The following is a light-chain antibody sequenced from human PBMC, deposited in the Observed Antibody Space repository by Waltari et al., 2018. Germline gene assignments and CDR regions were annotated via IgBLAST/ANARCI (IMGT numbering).Light chain of an antibody. CDR2: DVS. V-gene: IGKV1-5*01. Sequence: DIQMTQSPSTLSASVGDRVTITCRASQSVTRYLAWYQQKPGKAPKVLIWDVSSLERGVPSRFSGSGSGTEFTLTISSLQPDDFATYYCQQYYSTPYTFGQGTKLEIK. J-gene: IGKJ2*01. CDR3: QQYYSTPYT. CDR1: QSVTRY.